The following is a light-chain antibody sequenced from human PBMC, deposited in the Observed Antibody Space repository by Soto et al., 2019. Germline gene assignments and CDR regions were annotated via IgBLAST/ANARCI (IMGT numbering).Light chain of an antibody. CDR3: QQYNGWPLT. CDR1: QSGSSN. Sequence: EIVMTQSPATLSVSPGERATLSCRASQSGSSNLAWYQQKPGQTPKLLIYVASTRATGIPDRFSGSGSGTEFTLTISSLQSEDFAVYYCQQYNGWPLTFGGGTKVEFK. CDR2: VAS. J-gene: IGKJ4*01. V-gene: IGKV3-15*01.